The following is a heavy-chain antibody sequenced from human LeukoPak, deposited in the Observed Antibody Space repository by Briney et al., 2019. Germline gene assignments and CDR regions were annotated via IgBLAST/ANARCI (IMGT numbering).Heavy chain of an antibody. CDR3: ARRTLRYCTNGVCYEVDY. J-gene: IGHJ4*02. CDR1: GFTFSDYY. D-gene: IGHD2-8*01. V-gene: IGHV3-11*01. Sequence: AGGSLRLSCAASGFTFSDYYMSWIRQAPGKGLEWVSYISSSGSTIYYADSVKGRFTISRDNAKNSLYLQMNSLRAEDTAVYYCARRTLRYCTNGVCYEVDYWGQGTLVTVSS. CDR2: ISSSGSTI.